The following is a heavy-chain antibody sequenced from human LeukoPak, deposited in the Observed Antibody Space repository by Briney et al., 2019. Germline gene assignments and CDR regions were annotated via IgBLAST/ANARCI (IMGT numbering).Heavy chain of an antibody. V-gene: IGHV3-30-3*02. J-gene: IGHJ4*02. CDR3: AKDPVVGKHGGNFGAAY. CDR2: THDESNK. D-gene: IGHD4-23*01. Sequence: PGRPLRLSCAASGFTFSAYAMHWVRQAPGKGLEWVAVTHDESNKYYADSVKGRFTISRDNSKNALYLQMNSLRTDDTAMYYCAKDPVVGKHGGNFGAAYWGQGTLVTVSS. CDR1: GFTFSAYA.